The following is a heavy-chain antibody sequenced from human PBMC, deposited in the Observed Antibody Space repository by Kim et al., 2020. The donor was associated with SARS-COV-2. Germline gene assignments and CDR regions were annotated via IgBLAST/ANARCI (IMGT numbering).Heavy chain of an antibody. D-gene: IGHD3-10*01. J-gene: IGHJ4*02. CDR3: ARVGLWFGELFSYYFDY. V-gene: IGHV3-11*05. Sequence: VKGRFTISRDNAKNSLYLQRNSLRAEDTAVYYCARVGLWFGELFSYYFDYWGQGTLVTVSS.